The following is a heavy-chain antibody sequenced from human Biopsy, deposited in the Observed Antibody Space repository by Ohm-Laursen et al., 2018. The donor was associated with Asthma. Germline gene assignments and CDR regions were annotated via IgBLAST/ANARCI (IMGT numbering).Heavy chain of an antibody. CDR3: ARIPRRSGSYFVDY. CDR2: IHHSGTS. CDR1: GDSITTGGRC. V-gene: IGHV4-31*03. Sequence: SQTLSLTCPVSGDSITTGGRCWNWIRQHPGKGLEWIGHIHHSGTSYFNPSLKSRVSFSRDTSKNQFSLRLISVTSADTAMYYCARIPRRSGSYFVDYWGQGTLVTVSS. D-gene: IGHD3-22*01. J-gene: IGHJ4*02.